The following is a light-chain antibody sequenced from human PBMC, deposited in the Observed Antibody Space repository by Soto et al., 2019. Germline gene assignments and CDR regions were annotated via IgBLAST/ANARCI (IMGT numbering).Light chain of an antibody. J-gene: IGKJ1*01. V-gene: IGKV3-20*01. CDR1: QSVSSNY. CDR3: QQYGSSPWT. CDR2: GAS. Sequence: EIVLTQSPGTLSLSPGERATLSCRASQSVSSNYLAWYQQKPGQAPRPLIYGASSRATGIPDRFSGSGAGTDFTLTISRLEPEDFAAYYCQQYGSSPWTFGQGTKVDIK.